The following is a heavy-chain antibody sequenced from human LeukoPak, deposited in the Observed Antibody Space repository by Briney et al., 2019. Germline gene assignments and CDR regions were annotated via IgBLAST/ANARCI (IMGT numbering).Heavy chain of an antibody. V-gene: IGHV4-34*01. Sequence: PSETLSLTCAVYGGSFSGYYWSWIRQPPGKGLEWIGEINHSGSTNHNPSLKSRVTISVDTSKNQFSLKLSSVTAADTAVYYCARDLGWIDYWGQGTLVTVSS. CDR3: ARDLGWIDY. D-gene: IGHD2-15*01. CDR1: GGSFSGYY. J-gene: IGHJ4*02. CDR2: INHSGST.